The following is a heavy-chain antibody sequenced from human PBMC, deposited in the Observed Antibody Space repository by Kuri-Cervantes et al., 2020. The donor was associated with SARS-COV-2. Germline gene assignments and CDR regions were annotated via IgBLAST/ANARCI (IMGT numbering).Heavy chain of an antibody. Sequence: GESLKISCAASGSDFSLYNMNWVRQAPGRGLEWVSRISRNSNYIDYADSVKGRFIISRDNAKNSLDLQMNSLGPEDTAVYYCVRSFDHWGQGHLVTVSS. CDR1: GSDFSLYN. V-gene: IGHV3-21*01. CDR3: VRSFDH. J-gene: IGHJ4*02. CDR2: ISRNSNYI.